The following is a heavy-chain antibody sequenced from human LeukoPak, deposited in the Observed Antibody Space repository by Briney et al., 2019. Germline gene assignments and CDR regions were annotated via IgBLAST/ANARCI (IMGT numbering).Heavy chain of an antibody. Sequence: MSSETLSLTCTVSGGSISSYYWSWIRQPPGKGLEWIGYIYYSGSTNYNPSLKSRVTISVDTSKNQFSLKLSSVTAADTAVYYCARVTAAGNIYFDYWGQGTLVTVSS. CDR2: IYYSGST. V-gene: IGHV4-59*01. J-gene: IGHJ4*02. CDR3: ARVTAAGNIYFDY. CDR1: GGSISSYY. D-gene: IGHD6-13*01.